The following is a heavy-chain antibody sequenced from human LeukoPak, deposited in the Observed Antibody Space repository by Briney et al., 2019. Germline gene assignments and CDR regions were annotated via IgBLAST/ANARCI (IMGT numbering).Heavy chain of an antibody. CDR1: GFTFDDYA. V-gene: IGHV3-9*01. CDR3: AKAASGSYGAFDI. D-gene: IGHD3-10*01. CDR2: ISWNSGSI. Sequence: PGGSLRLSCAASGFTFDDYAMHWVRQAPGKGLEWVSGISWNSGSIGYADSVKGRFTISRDNAKNSLYLQMNSLRAEDTALYYCAKAASGSYGAFDIWGQGTMVTVSS. J-gene: IGHJ3*02.